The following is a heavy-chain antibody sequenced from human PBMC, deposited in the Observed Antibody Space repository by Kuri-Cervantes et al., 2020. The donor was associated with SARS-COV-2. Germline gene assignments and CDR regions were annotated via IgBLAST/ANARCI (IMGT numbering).Heavy chain of an antibody. V-gene: IGHV3-23*01. CDR2: ISGSGGST. CDR3: AKAPDVKYSSGWEYFDY. CDR1: GFTFSSYA. Sequence: GESLKISCAASGFTFSSYAMSWVRQAPGKGLEWVSAISGSGGSTYYADSVKGRFTISRDNSKNTLYLQMNSLRAEDTAVYYCAKAPDVKYSSGWEYFDYWGQGTLVTVSS. D-gene: IGHD6-19*01. J-gene: IGHJ4*02.